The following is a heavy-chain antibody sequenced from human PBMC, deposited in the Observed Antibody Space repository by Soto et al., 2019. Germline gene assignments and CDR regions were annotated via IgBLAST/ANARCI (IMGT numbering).Heavy chain of an antibody. J-gene: IGHJ6*02. CDR3: ARVGLGLFGMDV. D-gene: IGHD3-16*01. Sequence: EVQLVESGXXXVQPGGSLRVSCAASGFTFSSYSINWVRQAPGKGLEWVSYISGSSTIYYADSVKGRFTISRDNAKNSLYLQMNSLRDEDTAVYYCARVGLGLFGMDVWGQGTTVTVSS. V-gene: IGHV3-48*02. CDR2: ISGSSTI. CDR1: GFTFSSYS.